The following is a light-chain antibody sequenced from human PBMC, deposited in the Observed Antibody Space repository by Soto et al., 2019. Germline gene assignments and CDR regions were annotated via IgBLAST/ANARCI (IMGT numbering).Light chain of an antibody. CDR2: AAS. V-gene: IGKV1-39*01. CDR3: QQSYSTPRT. J-gene: IGKJ1*01. CDR1: QSISSY. Sequence: DIQMTQSPSSLSASVGDRVTITCRASQSISSYLNWYQQKPGKAPKLLIYAASSLQSGVPSRFSGSGSGTDFTLTISRLQPEDFATYSCQQSYSTPRTFGQGTKVDTK.